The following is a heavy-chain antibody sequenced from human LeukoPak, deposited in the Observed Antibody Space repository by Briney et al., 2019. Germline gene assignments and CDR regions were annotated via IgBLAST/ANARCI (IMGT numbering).Heavy chain of an antibody. D-gene: IGHD5-24*01. Sequence: GGSLRLSCVVSGFSFRNYDMSWVRQALGKGLESVSGISGSATGAYYTDSVKGRFTISRDNPSNTLYLQMDSLTADATAVYYCAKFREGDGYNVFDYWGQGALVTVSS. CDR1: GFSFRNYD. V-gene: IGHV3-23*01. CDR2: ISGSATGA. J-gene: IGHJ4*02. CDR3: AKFREGDGYNVFDY.